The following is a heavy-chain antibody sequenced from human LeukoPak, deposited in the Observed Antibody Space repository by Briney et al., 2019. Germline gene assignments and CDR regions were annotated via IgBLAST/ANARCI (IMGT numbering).Heavy chain of an antibody. CDR2: IYYSGST. CDR1: GGSISSYY. D-gene: IGHD3-10*01. Sequence: PSETLSLTCTVSGGSISSYYWSWIRQPPGKGLEWIGYIYYSGSTNYNPSLKSRVTISVDTSKNQFSLKLSSVTAADTAVYYCESGTQQQWSSFWGQGTLVTVSS. CDR3: ESGTQQQWSSF. J-gene: IGHJ4*02. V-gene: IGHV4-59*12.